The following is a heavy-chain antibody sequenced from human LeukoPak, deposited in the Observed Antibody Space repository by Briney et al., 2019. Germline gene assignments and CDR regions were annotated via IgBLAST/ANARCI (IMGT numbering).Heavy chain of an antibody. CDR3: ARTFYSGSGSYDY. CDR1: GFTFSSYS. V-gene: IGHV3-21*01. J-gene: IGHJ4*02. CDR2: ISSSSSNI. D-gene: IGHD3-10*01. Sequence: GGSLRLSCAASGFTFSSYSMDWVRQAPGKGLEWVSSISSSSSNIYYADSVKGRFTISRDNAKNSLYLQMNSLRAEDTAVYYCARTFYSGSGSYDYWDQGTLVTVSS.